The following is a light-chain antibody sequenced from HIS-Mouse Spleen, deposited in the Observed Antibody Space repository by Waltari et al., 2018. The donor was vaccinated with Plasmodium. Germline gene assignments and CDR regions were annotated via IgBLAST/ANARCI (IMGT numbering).Light chain of an antibody. V-gene: IGKV3-20*01. CDR2: GAS. CDR3: QQYGSSPQIT. CDR1: QSVSSCY. Sequence: EIVLTQSPGTLSLSPGEIATLSCRASQSVSSCYLAWYQQKPGQAPRLLIYGASSRATGIPDRFSGSGSGTDFTLTISRLEPEDFAVYDCQQYGSSPQITFGGGTKVEIK. J-gene: IGKJ4*01.